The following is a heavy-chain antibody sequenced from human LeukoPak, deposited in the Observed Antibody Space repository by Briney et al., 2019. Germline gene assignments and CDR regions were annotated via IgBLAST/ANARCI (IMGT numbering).Heavy chain of an antibody. CDR3: ARVNYDFWSGYFSLDYFDY. Sequence: TSQTLSLTCTVSGGSISSYYWSWIRQPPGKGLEWIGYIYYSGSTNYNPSLKSRVTISVDTSKNQFSLKLSSVTAADTAVYYCARVNYDFWSGYFSLDYFDYWGQGTLVTVSS. CDR1: GGSISSYY. CDR2: IYYSGST. J-gene: IGHJ4*02. D-gene: IGHD3-3*01. V-gene: IGHV4-59*01.